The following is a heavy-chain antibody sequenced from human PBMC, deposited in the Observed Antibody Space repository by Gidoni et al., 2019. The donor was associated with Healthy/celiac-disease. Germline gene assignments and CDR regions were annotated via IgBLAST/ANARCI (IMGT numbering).Heavy chain of an antibody. D-gene: IGHD1-26*01. J-gene: IGHJ4*02. V-gene: IGHV1-24*01. Sequence: QVQLVQSGAEVKKPGASVKVSCKVSGYTLTELSMHWVRQAPGKGLEWMGGFDPEDGETIYAQKFQGRVTVTEDTSTDTAYMELSSLRSEDTAVYYCATVRLFEWEPNSGLDYWGQGTLVTVSS. CDR1: GYTLTELS. CDR2: FDPEDGET. CDR3: ATVRLFEWEPNSGLDY.